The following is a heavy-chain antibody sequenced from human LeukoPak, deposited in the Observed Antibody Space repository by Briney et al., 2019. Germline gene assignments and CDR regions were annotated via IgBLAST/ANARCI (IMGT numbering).Heavy chain of an antibody. CDR1: GFTSSAYD. J-gene: IGHJ4*02. D-gene: IGHD2-2*01. CDR3: VRAAMPYIINGRRFDY. V-gene: IGHV3-13*04. CDR2: SGTVGDT. Sequence: GGSLRLSCAASGFTSSAYDMHWVRQITGGGLEWVSTSGTVGDTFYSDSVKGRFTISRENAKNSVHLQMNSLRVEDAAIYFCVRAAMPYIINGRRFDYWGQGTLVTVSS.